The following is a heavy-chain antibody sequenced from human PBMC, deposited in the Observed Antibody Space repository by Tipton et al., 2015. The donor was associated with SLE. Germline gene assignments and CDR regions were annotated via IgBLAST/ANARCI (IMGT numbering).Heavy chain of an antibody. CDR2: IYHSGST. CDR3: ARHVEDSSGWFRLDY. D-gene: IGHD6-19*01. V-gene: IGHV4-4*02. CDR1: GGSISSSNW. Sequence: TLSLTCAVSGGSISSSNWWSWVRQPPGKGLEWIGEIYHSGSTNYNPSLKSRVAMSVDTSKSQFSLRLSSVTAADTAVYYCARHVEDSSGWFRLDYWGQGTLVTVFS. J-gene: IGHJ4*02.